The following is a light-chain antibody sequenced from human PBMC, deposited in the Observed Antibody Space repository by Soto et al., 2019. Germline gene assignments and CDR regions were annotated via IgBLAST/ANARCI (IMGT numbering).Light chain of an antibody. CDR1: QGISSY. CDR3: QQYYSYPLT. CDR2: AAS. J-gene: IGKJ4*01. V-gene: IGKV1-8*01. Sequence: AIRMTQSPSSLSASTGDRVTITCRVSQGISSYLAWYQQKPGKAPKLLIYAASTLQSGVPSRFSGSGSGTDFTLTISCLQSEDFATYYCQQYYSYPLTFGGGTKVDI.